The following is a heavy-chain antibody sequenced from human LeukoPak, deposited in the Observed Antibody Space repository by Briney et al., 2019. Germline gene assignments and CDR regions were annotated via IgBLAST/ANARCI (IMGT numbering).Heavy chain of an antibody. CDR2: INPNSGGT. D-gene: IGHD3-22*01. CDR1: GYTFTGYY. Sequence: ASVKVSCKASGYTFTGYYMHWVRQAPGQGLEWMGRINPNSGGTNYAQKFQGRVTMTRDTSISTAYMELSRLRSDDTAVYYCARGLFPLYYMDVWGKGTTVTVSS. J-gene: IGHJ6*03. V-gene: IGHV1-2*06. CDR3: ARGLFPLYYMDV.